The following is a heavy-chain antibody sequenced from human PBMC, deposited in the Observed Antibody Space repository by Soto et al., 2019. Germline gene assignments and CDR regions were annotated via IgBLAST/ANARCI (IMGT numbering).Heavy chain of an antibody. CDR3: ARRKERSGPNYFDL. V-gene: IGHV1-8*01. CDR2: MNPNSGNT. Sequence: ASVKVSCKASGYTFGTYGFNWVRQAPGQGLERMGWMNPNSGNTGYAQKFRGRVSMTRNTSISTAYMELSNLRSEDTALYFCARRKERSGPNYFDLWGQGTLVTVSS. J-gene: IGHJ4*02. D-gene: IGHD6-25*01. CDR1: GYTFGTYG.